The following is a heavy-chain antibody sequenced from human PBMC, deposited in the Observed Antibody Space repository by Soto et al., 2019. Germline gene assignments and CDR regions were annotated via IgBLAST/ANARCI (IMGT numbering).Heavy chain of an antibody. J-gene: IGHJ4*02. CDR3: ARANSGWPNYFDY. Sequence: ASVKVSCKASGYTFTGYYMHWVRQAPGQGLEWMGWINPNSGDTNYAQKFQAWVTMTRDTSISTAYMELSRLRSDDTAVYYCARANSGWPNYFDYWGQGTLVNVSS. V-gene: IGHV1-2*04. CDR2: INPNSGDT. CDR1: GYTFTGYY. D-gene: IGHD6-19*01.